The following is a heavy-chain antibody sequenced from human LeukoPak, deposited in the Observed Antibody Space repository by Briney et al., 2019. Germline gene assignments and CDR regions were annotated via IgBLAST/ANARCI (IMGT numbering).Heavy chain of an antibody. J-gene: IGHJ4*02. V-gene: IGHV3-30*03. D-gene: IGHD2-15*01. CDR1: GFAFSSYG. CDR2: ISYDGSNK. CDR3: ARGILGYCSGGSCYLEYFDY. Sequence: GGSLRLSCAASGFAFSSYGMHWVRQAPGKGLEWVAVISYDGSNKYYADSVKGRFTISRDNSKNTLYLQMNSLRAEDTAVYYCARGILGYCSGGSCYLEYFDYWGQGTLVTVSS.